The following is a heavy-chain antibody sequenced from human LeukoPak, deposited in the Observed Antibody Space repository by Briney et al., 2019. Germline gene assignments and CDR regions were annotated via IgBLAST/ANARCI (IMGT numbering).Heavy chain of an antibody. CDR2: ISYDGSNK. J-gene: IGHJ4*02. Sequence: GGSLRLSCAASGFTFSSYAMHWVRQAPGKGLEWVAVISYDGSNKYYADSVKGRFTISRDNSKNTLYLQMNSLRAEDTAVYYCARRRDGSFDYWGQGTLVTVSS. CDR1: GFTFSSYA. D-gene: IGHD5-24*01. V-gene: IGHV3-30-3*01. CDR3: ARRRDGSFDY.